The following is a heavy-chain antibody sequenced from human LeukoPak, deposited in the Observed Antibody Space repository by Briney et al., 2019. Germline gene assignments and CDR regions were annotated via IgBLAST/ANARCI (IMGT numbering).Heavy chain of an antibody. J-gene: IGHJ6*03. CDR3: ARELWFGELDYYMDV. CDR1: GFTFSSHA. V-gene: IGHV3-30*04. CDR2: ISYDGSNK. D-gene: IGHD3-10*01. Sequence: GGSLRLSCAASGFTFSSHAMHWVRQAPGKGLEWVAVISYDGSNKYYADSVKGRFTISRDNSKNTLYLQMNSLRAEDTAVYYCARELWFGELDYYMDVWGKGTTVTISS.